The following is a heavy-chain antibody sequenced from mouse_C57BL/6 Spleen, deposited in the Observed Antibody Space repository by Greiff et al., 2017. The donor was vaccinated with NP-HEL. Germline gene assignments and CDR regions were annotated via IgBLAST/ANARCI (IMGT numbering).Heavy chain of an antibody. J-gene: IGHJ4*01. Sequence: QVQLQQPGAELVKPGASVKLSCKASGYTFTSYWMHWVKQRPGQGLEWIGMIHPNSGSTNYNEKFKSKATLTVDKSSSTAYMQLSSLTSEDSAVYYCAREPRGYAMDYWGQGTLVTVSS. CDR1: GYTFTSYW. D-gene: IGHD3-3*01. CDR3: AREPRGYAMDY. CDR2: IHPNSGST. V-gene: IGHV1-64*01.